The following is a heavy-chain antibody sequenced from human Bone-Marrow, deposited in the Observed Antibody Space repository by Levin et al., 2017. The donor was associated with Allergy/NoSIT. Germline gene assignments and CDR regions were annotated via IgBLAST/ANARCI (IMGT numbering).Heavy chain of an antibody. CDR3: AKDLGLVPADHPFDS. V-gene: IGHV3-23*01. J-gene: IGHJ5*01. D-gene: IGHD2-2*01. CDR2: LSGSGHST. Sequence: HPGGSLRLSCVASGFAFSNYAMSWVRQAPGKGLEWVSALSGSGHSTYYAGSVKGRFTISRDNSKSTLYLQMNTLRVDDTAIYYCAKDLGLVPADHPFDSWGQGALVTVSS. CDR1: GFAFSNYA.